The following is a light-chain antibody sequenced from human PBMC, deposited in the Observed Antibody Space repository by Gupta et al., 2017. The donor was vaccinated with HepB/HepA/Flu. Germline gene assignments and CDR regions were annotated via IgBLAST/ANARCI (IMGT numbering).Light chain of an antibody. CDR1: SSDVGAYNY. CDR3: TSYTNSNLVV. Sequence: SALPQPASVSGSPGQSITISCTGTSSDVGAYNYVSWYQQHPGKAHNRMIYDVRKRPTGVSDRFSGSKWGNTASLNIAGLQAEDEADYYCTSYTNSNLVVFGGGTK. V-gene: IGLV2-14*03. CDR2: DVR. J-gene: IGLJ2*01.